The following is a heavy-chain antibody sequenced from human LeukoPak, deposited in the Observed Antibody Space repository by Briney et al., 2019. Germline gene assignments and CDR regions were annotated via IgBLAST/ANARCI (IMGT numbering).Heavy chain of an antibody. Sequence: ASVKVSCKASGYTFIRNAMHWVRQAPGQRLEWMGWINVANGKTKYSQKFQGRVTITRDTSASTAYMEVSSPRSEDTAVYYCARDSPLSPYDYWGQGTLVTVSS. D-gene: IGHD3-16*02. CDR3: ARDSPLSPYDY. CDR2: INVANGKT. CDR1: GYTFIRNA. J-gene: IGHJ4*02. V-gene: IGHV1-3*01.